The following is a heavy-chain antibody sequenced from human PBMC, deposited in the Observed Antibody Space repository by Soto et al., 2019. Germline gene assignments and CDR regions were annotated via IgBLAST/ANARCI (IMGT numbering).Heavy chain of an antibody. CDR1: GYTFSAFW. D-gene: IGHD2-8*01. CDR3: ASLSPGFCTKATCQHYFGMDV. Sequence: PGESLKISCQASGYTFSAFWITWVRQMPGKGLEWMATIDPRDSYSNYSLSFQGHATISADKSIGSAYLHWSTLEASDTAIYYCASLSPGFCTKATCQHYFGMDVWGQGTTVTVSS. V-gene: IGHV5-10-1*01. J-gene: IGHJ6*02. CDR2: IDPRDSYS.